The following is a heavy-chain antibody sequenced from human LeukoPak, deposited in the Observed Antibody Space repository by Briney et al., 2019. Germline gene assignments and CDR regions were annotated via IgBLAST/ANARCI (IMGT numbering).Heavy chain of an antibody. D-gene: IGHD6-19*01. CDR2: IYYSGST. J-gene: IGHJ4*02. V-gene: IGHV4-39*01. CDR3: APAIYSGWFADFDY. CDR1: GGSISSSSYY. Sequence: PSETLSLTCTVSGGSISSSSYYWGWIRQPPGKGLEWIGSIYYSGSTDYNPSLKSRVTISVDTSKNPFSLKLSSVSAADTAVYYCAPAIYSGWFADFDYWGQGTLVTVSS.